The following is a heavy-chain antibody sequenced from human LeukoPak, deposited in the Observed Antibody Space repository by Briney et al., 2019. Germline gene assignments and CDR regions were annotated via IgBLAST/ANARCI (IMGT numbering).Heavy chain of an antibody. Sequence: ASVKVSCKASGGTSSSYAISWVRQAPGQGLEWMGGIIPIFGTANYAQKFQGRVTITADESTSTAYMELSSLRSEDTAVYYCARGNTDHAFDIWGQGTTVTVSS. D-gene: IGHD5-18*01. CDR2: IIPIFGTA. V-gene: IGHV1-69*13. J-gene: IGHJ3*02. CDR1: GGTSSSYA. CDR3: ARGNTDHAFDI.